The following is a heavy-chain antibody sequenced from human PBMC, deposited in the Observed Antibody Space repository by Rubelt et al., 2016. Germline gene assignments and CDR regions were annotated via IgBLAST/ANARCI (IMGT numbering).Heavy chain of an antibody. V-gene: IGHV4-34*01. D-gene: IGHD6-13*01. Sequence: QVQLQQWGAGLLKPSETLSLTCAVYGGSFSGYYWSWIRQPPGKGLEWIGEINHSGSTNYNPSQQSRVTISGDPSKNQFSLKLGSVTAADTAVYYCARGRRGSSSWLGRDYYGMDVWGQGTTVTVSS. CDR3: ARGRRGSSSWLGRDYYGMDV. CDR2: INHSGST. CDR1: GGSFSGYY. J-gene: IGHJ6*02.